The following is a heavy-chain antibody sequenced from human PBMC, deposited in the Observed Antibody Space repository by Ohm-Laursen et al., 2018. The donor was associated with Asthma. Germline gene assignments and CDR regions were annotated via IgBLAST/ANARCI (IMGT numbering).Heavy chain of an antibody. CDR2: ISYHGSNQ. Sequence: SLRLSCAASGFAFSTYGMHWVRQAPGKGLEWVAVISYHGSNQFYTNSVKGRFTISRDNSKNTLYLQMNSLRAEDTAVYYCARDTVWGQGTTVTVSS. J-gene: IGHJ6*02. V-gene: IGHV3-30*03. CDR3: ARDTV. CDR1: GFAFSTYG.